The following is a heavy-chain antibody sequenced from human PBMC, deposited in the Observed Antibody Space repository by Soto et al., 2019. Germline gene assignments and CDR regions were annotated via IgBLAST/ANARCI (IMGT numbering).Heavy chain of an antibody. Sequence: QVQLQESGPGLVRPSQTLSLTCTVSGGSINSRGYYWTWIRQHPGKGLEWIGNIYYSGSIHFNPSLKSRLTMLVDTSENQFSLKLTSVTAADTAVYYCARQSESTGYFYRWFDPWGQGTLVTVSS. J-gene: IGHJ5*02. CDR3: ARQSESTGYFYRWFDP. CDR1: GGSINSRGYY. D-gene: IGHD3-9*01. CDR2: IYYSGSI. V-gene: IGHV4-31*03.